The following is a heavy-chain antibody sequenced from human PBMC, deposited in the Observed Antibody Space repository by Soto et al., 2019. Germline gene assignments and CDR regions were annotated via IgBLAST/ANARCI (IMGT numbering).Heavy chain of an antibody. V-gene: IGHV4-59*01. CDR3: ARMVVTADGRPFDY. Sequence: VSLTCTVSGGSISSYYWSWIRQPPGKGLEWIGYIYYSGSTNYNPSLKSRVTISVDTSKNQFSLKLSSVTAADTAVYYCARMVVTADGRPFDYWGQGTMVTVSS. D-gene: IGHD2-21*02. CDR1: GGSISSYY. CDR2: IYYSGST. J-gene: IGHJ4*02.